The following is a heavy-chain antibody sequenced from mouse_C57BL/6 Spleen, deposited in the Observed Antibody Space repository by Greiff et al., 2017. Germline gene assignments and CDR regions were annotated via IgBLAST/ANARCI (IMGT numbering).Heavy chain of an antibody. J-gene: IGHJ3*01. V-gene: IGHV1-53*01. CDR3: ARGGFYDYDVAY. Sequence: QVQLQQPGTELVKPGASVKLSCKASGYTFTSYWMHWVKQRPGQGLEWIGNINPSNGGPNYNEKFKSKATLTVDKSSSTAYMQLSSLTSEDSAVYYCARGGFYDYDVAYWGQGTLVTVSA. CDR2: INPSNGGP. D-gene: IGHD2-4*01. CDR1: GYTFTSYW.